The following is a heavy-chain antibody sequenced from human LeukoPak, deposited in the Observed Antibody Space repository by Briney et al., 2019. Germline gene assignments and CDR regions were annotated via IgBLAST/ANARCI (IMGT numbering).Heavy chain of an antibody. V-gene: IGHV4-34*01. CDR1: GGPFSGYY. CDR2: INHSGST. CDR3: ARVKGDIVVVPAAIRGGTPFDY. J-gene: IGHJ4*02. Sequence: PSETLSLTCAAYGGPFSGYYWSWIRQPPGKGLEWIGEINHSGSTNYNPSLKSRVTISVDTSKNQFSLKLSSVTAADTAAYYCARVKGDIVVVPAAIRGGTPFDYWGQGTLVTVSS. D-gene: IGHD2-2*02.